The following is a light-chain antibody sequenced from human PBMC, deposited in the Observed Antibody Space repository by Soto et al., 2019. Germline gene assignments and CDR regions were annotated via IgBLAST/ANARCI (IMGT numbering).Light chain of an antibody. CDR3: QHYNSYSEA. CDR2: GTS. V-gene: IGKV3-15*01. Sequence: EIVMTQSPATLSVSPGERATLSCRASQTVSSSYLAWYQQRPGQAPRLLIYGTSTRATGTPARFSGSGSGTEFTLTISSLQSEDFATYYCQHYNSYSEAFGQGTKVELK. CDR1: QTVSSSY. J-gene: IGKJ1*01.